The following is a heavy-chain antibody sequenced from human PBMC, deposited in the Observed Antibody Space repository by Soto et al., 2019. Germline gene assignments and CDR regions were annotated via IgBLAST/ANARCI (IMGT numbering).Heavy chain of an antibody. CDR3: ARERGGYDLFDS. Sequence: SETLSLTCSLSGGSISNAAYSLSLIRQPPGKGLEWIGYIYPSGMPFYNPSLRSRVTISIDRSNDQFSLNLKSVTAADTAVYYCARERGGYDLFDSWGQGTLVTVSS. CDR2: IYPSGMP. D-gene: IGHD6-25*01. J-gene: IGHJ4*02. CDR1: GGSISNAAYS. V-gene: IGHV4-30-2*01.